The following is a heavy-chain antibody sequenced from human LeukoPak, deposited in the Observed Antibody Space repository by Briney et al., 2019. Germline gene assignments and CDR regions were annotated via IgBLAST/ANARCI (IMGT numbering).Heavy chain of an antibody. Sequence: GGFLRLSCAASGFTFGSFGMHWVRQAPGKGLEWVSFIRYDGTKKYYADSVKGRFTISRDNSNNTLYLQMNSLRPEDTAVYFCAKDRSWGMNSAEYWGQGTLVTVSS. CDR2: IRYDGTKK. V-gene: IGHV3-30*02. D-gene: IGHD7-27*01. CDR1: GFTFGSFG. J-gene: IGHJ4*02. CDR3: AKDRSWGMNSAEY.